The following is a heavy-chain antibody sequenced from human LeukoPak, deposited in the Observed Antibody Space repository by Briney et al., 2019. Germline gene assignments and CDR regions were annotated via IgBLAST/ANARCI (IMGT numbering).Heavy chain of an antibody. J-gene: IGHJ4*02. CDR3: ARDMTGYCTSSSCFGGLCDY. V-gene: IGHV3-7*01. Sequence: GGSLRLSCAASGFTFSSYWMSWVRQAPGKGLEWVANIKQDGSEKSYVDSVKGRFAISRDNAKNSLYLQMNSLRAEDTAVYFCARDMTGYCTSSSCFGGLCDYWGQGTLVTVSS. CDR2: IKQDGSEK. D-gene: IGHD2-2*01. CDR1: GFTFSSYW.